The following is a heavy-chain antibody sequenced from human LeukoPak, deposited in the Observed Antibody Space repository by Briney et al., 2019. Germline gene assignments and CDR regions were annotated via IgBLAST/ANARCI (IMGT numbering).Heavy chain of an antibody. J-gene: IGHJ3*02. CDR2: INPNSGGT. CDR1: GYTFTSYA. V-gene: IGHV1-2*02. Sequence: ASVKVSCKASGYTFTSYAMHWVRQAPGQRLEWMGWINPNSGGTNYAQKFQGRVTMTRDTSISTAYMELSRLRSDDTAVYYCARNRRTYYYDSSGYYSIWGQGTMVTVSS. D-gene: IGHD3-22*01. CDR3: ARNRRTYYYDSSGYYSI.